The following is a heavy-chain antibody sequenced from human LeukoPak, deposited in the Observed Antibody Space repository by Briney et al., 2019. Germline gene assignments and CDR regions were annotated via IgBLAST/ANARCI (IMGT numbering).Heavy chain of an antibody. CDR3: ATCSGGSCYELYYFDY. Sequence: GSSVKVSCKASGGTFSSYAISWVRQAPGQGLEWMGRIIPIFGIANYAQKFQGRVTITADKSTSTAYMELSSLRSEDTAVYYCATCSGGSCYELYYFDYWGQGTLVTVSS. J-gene: IGHJ4*02. CDR1: GGTFSSYA. D-gene: IGHD2-15*01. CDR2: IIPIFGIA. V-gene: IGHV1-69*04.